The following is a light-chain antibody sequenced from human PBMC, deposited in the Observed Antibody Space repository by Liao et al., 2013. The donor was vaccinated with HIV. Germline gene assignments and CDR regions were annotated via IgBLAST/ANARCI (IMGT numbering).Light chain of an antibody. CDR2: YNS. CDR1: NIGSKS. CDR3: QVWVWGGIRDHRGV. Sequence: SYELTQPPSVSVAPGKTARITCGGNNIGSKSVHWYQQKPGEAPVLVIYYNSVRPSRIPERFSGSNSGNTATLTISRVEAGDEAAYWCQVWVWGGIRDHRGVFGGGTKLTVL. V-gene: IGLV3-21*04. J-gene: IGLJ3*02.